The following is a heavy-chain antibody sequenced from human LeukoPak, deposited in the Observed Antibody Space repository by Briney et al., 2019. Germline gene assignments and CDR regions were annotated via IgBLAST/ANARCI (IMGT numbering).Heavy chain of an antibody. V-gene: IGHV3-15*01. J-gene: IGHJ4*02. CDR1: GFTFTNAW. Sequence: GGSLRLSCAASGFTFTNAWMTWVRQAPGKGLEWVGLIKSKTDGGTADYAAPVKGRFTISRDDSKSTLYLQMNSLKAEDTAVYYCTTGAWIQLWLADYWGRGTLVTVSS. CDR3: TTGAWIQLWLADY. D-gene: IGHD5-18*01. CDR2: IKSKTDGGTA.